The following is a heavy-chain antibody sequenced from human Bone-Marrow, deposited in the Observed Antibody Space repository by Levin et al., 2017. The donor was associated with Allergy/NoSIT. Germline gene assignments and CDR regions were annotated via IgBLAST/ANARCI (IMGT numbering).Heavy chain of an antibody. CDR3: ARVGRITIFGVVQYYFDY. D-gene: IGHD3-3*01. Sequence: WASVKVSCKASGYTFTSYGISWVRQAPGQGLEWMGWISAYNGNTNYAQKLQGRVTMTTDTSTSTAYMELRSLRSDDTAVYYCARVGRITIFGVVQYYFDYWGQGTLVTVSS. J-gene: IGHJ4*02. CDR1: GYTFTSYG. CDR2: ISAYNGNT. V-gene: IGHV1-18*01.